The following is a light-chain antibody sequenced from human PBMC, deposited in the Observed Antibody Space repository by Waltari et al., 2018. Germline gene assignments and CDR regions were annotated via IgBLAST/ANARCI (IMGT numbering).Light chain of an antibody. J-gene: IGKJ2*01. CDR1: QGINNY. V-gene: IGKV1-16*01. CDR2: SAS. Sequence: DIQMTKSPSSLSASVGDRVTITCRASQGINNYLAWFQQKPGTAPKSLISSASSLQNGVPSRFSGNRSGTEFTLTISSLQPEDFATYYCQQYNYYPITFGQGTNLEIK. CDR3: QQYNYYPIT.